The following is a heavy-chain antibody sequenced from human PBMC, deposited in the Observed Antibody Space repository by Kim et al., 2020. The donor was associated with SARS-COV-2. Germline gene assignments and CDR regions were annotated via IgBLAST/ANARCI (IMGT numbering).Heavy chain of an antibody. CDR2: INHSGST. D-gene: IGHD3-10*01. CDR3: ARYRGSYLSFRGMDV. CDR1: GGSFSGYY. Sequence: SETLSLTCAVYGGSFSGYYWSWIRQPPGKGLEWIGEINHSGSTNYNPCLKSRVTISVDTSKNQFSLKLSSVTAADTAVYYCARYRGSYLSFRGMDVWGQGTTVTVSS. J-gene: IGHJ6*02. V-gene: IGHV4-34*01.